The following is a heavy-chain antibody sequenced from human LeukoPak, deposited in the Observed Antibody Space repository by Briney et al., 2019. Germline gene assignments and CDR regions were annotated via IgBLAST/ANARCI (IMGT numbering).Heavy chain of an antibody. D-gene: IGHD3-16*02. CDR2: ISYDGSNK. Sequence: GGSLRLSCAASGFSFRSYGMHWVRQAPGKGLEWVAVISYDGSNKYYADSVKGRFTISRDNSKNTLYLQMNSLRAEDTAVYYCAKDGMITFGGVITVYYFDYWGQGTLVTVSS. V-gene: IGHV3-30*18. CDR1: GFSFRSYG. J-gene: IGHJ4*02. CDR3: AKDGMITFGGVITVYYFDY.